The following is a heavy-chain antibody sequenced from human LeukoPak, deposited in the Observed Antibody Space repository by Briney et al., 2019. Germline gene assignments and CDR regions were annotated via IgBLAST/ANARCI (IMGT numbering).Heavy chain of an antibody. D-gene: IGHD6-6*01. CDR3: AKAPRTAARSKPTDY. J-gene: IGHJ4*02. CDR1: GYTFTSYY. Sequence: ASVKVSCKASGYTFTSYYMHWVRQAPGQGLEWMGITNPSGGSTYYADSVKGRFTISRDNSKNTLYLQMNSLRAEDTAVYYCAKAPRTAARSKPTDYWGQGTLVTVSS. CDR2: TNPSGGST. V-gene: IGHV1-46*04.